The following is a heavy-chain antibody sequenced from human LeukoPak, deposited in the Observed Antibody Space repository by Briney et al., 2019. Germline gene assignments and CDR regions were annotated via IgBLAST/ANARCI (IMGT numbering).Heavy chain of an antibody. D-gene: IGHD4-11*01. CDR2: FDPENDER. CDR3: ATEMTSVVPDY. V-gene: IGHV1-24*01. Sequence: ASVRAACKVSGQSLSELTMHWVRQAPGKGLEWLGGFDPENDERMYARNFRGRVTMTEDTSTDTAYMELSSLRSEDTAVYFCATEMTSVVPDYWGQGTLVTVSS. CDR1: GQSLSELT. J-gene: IGHJ4*02.